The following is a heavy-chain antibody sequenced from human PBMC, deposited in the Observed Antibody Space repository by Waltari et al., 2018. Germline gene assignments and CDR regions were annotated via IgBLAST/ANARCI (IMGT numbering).Heavy chain of an antibody. CDR3: ARSGWLDN. D-gene: IGHD6-19*01. V-gene: IGHV1-3*01. CDR1: GYTFSTYV. J-gene: IGHJ4*02. CDR2: INAASTNT. Sequence: QVQLVQSGAEVKKPGASVKISRKASGYTFSTYVMHWVRQAPGQSLEWMGWINAASTNTKYSEKFQGRVTITRDTSASTGYMELRSLTSEDTAVYYCARSGWLDNWGQGTLVTVSA.